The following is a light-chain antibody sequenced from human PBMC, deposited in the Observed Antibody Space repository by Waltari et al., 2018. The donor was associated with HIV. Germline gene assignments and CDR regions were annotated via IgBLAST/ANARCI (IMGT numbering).Light chain of an antibody. CDR1: SSDVGGYNY. J-gene: IGLJ3*02. CDR3: SSYTGYNDFL. V-gene: IGLV2-8*01. Sequence: QSALTQPPSASGSPGQSVTISCTGTSSDVGGYNYVSLYQQHPGKAPKLMIFEVPKPPSGFPNRFSGSKSGNTASLTVSGLQADDEADYYCSSYTGYNDFLFGAGTKLTVL. CDR2: EVP.